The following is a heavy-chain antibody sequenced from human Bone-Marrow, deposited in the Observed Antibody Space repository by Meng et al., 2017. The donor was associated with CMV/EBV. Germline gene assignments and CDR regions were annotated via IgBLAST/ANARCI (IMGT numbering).Heavy chain of an antibody. Sequence: GESLKISCAASGFTFSSYGMHWVRQAPGKGLEWVAFIRYDGSKTYYADSVKGRFTISRDNSKNTVYLQMNSLRAEDTAVYYCAKDRLKHSGWYEGFDYWGQGTRVTVSS. CDR3: AKDRLKHSGWYEGFDY. D-gene: IGHD6-19*01. CDR2: IRYDGSKT. CDR1: GFTFSSYG. V-gene: IGHV3-30*02. J-gene: IGHJ4*02.